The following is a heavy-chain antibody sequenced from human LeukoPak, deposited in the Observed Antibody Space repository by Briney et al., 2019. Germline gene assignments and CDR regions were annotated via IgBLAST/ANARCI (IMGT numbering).Heavy chain of an antibody. CDR1: GFKFDDYG. Sequence: PGGSLRLSCTASGFKFDDYGMTWVRQAPGKGLEWVSDINWNGDSRGYAHSVRGRFTIYRDNSKNSLYLQMNSLRAEDTAVYYCAKHEWELVPGSRWGQGTLVTVSS. CDR3: AKHEWELVPGSR. CDR2: INWNGDSR. D-gene: IGHD1-26*01. J-gene: IGHJ4*02. V-gene: IGHV3-20*04.